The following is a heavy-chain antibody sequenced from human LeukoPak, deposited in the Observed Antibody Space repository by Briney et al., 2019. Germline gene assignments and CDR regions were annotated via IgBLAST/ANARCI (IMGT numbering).Heavy chain of an antibody. D-gene: IGHD3-10*01. Sequence: ASVKVSCKASGYTFTSYGISWVRQAPGQGLEWMGWISAYNGNTNYAQKLQGRVTMTTDTSTSTAYMELRSLRSDDTAVYYCARDRRPYYYNDAFDIWGQGTTVTVSS. CDR1: GYTFTSYG. V-gene: IGHV1-18*01. CDR3: ARDRRPYYYNDAFDI. J-gene: IGHJ3*02. CDR2: ISAYNGNT.